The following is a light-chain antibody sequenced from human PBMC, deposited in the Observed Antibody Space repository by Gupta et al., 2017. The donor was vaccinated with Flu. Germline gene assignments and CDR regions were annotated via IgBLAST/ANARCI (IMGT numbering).Light chain of an antibody. CDR1: QSVSSTF. CDR2: GAS. V-gene: IGKV3-20*01. J-gene: IGKJ1*01. Sequence: VTLSCRASQSVSSTFLAWYQQKPGQAPKLLIYGASTRATGIPDRFSGGGSGTDFTLTISSLEPEDFAVYYCQQYQSSPQTFGQGTKVEI. CDR3: QQYQSSPQT.